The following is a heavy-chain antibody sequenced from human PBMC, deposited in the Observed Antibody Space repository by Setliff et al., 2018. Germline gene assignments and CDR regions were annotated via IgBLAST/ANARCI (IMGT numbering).Heavy chain of an antibody. D-gene: IGHD2-15*01. Sequence: PSETLSLTCTVRGDSIYNQFWSWVRQPPGKGLQWIGYIYSTGSTNYNPSLKSRVTISIDTSKNQFSLNLNSVTAAGTATYYCARGLNSDSWTFAYWGQGSLVTVSS. CDR1: GDSIYNQF. CDR2: IYSTGST. V-gene: IGHV4-4*08. J-gene: IGHJ4*02. CDR3: ARGLNSDSWTFAY.